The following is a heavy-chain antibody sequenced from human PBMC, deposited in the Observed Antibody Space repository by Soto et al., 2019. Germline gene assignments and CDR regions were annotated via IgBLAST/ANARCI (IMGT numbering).Heavy chain of an antibody. J-gene: IGHJ4*02. Sequence: GGSLRLSCAASGFTFSSYAMSWVRQAPGKGLEWVSAISGSGGSTYYADSVKGRFTISRDNSKNTLYLQMNSLRAEDTAVYYCAKAQLVVWLLTGYYFDYWGQGTLVTVSS. V-gene: IGHV3-23*01. D-gene: IGHD2-15*01. CDR1: GFTFSSYA. CDR3: AKAQLVVWLLTGYYFDY. CDR2: ISGSGGST.